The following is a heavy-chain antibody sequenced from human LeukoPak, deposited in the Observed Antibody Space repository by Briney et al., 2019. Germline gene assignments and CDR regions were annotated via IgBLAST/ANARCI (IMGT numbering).Heavy chain of an antibody. J-gene: IGHJ4*02. CDR1: GFTFSDYY. CDR3: ARDRLGDYDHSGYYDK. D-gene: IGHD3-22*01. Sequence: GGSLRLSCAASGFTFSDYYMSWIRQAPGKGLEWVSYTCDSGLTIYYADSVKGRFTISRDNAKNSVYLQMNNLGAEDTAVYYCARDRLGDYDHSGYYDKWGQGTLVTVSS. V-gene: IGHV3-11*01. CDR2: TCDSGLTI.